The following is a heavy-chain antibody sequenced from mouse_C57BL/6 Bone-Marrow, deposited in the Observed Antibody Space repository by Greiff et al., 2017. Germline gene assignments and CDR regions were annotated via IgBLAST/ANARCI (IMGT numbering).Heavy chain of an antibody. Sequence: VKLQESGAELVKPGASVKISCKASGYAFSSYWMNWVKQRPGTGLEWIGQIYPGDGDTNYNGKFKGQATLTADKSSSTAYMQLSSLTSEDSAVYFWARWRGYGGWYFDVWGTGTTVTVSS. J-gene: IGHJ1*03. CDR1: GYAFSSYW. CDR3: ARWRGYGGWYFDV. CDR2: IYPGDGDT. D-gene: IGHD1-1*01. V-gene: IGHV1-80*01.